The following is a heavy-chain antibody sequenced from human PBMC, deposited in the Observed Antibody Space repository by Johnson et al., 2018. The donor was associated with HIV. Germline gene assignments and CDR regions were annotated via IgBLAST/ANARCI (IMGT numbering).Heavy chain of an antibody. V-gene: IGHV3-15*01. CDR1: GFIFRNAW. CDR2: IKSKTDGGTA. Sequence: VQLVESGGGLVKPGGSLRLSCTASGFIFRNAWMSWVRQAPGTGLEWVGRIKSKTDGGTADYAAPVKGRFTISRDDSRNTLYLQMHSLKTEDTAVYYCTTDGAPSKYYDRRGYYREVFDIWGQGTMVTVSS. D-gene: IGHD3-22*01. J-gene: IGHJ3*02. CDR3: TTDGAPSKYYDRRGYYREVFDI.